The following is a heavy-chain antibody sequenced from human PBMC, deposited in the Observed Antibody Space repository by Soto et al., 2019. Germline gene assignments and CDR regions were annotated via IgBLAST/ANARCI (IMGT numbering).Heavy chain of an antibody. CDR3: ATVPPVAARGAREYYGSYFDY. Sequence: SVKVSCKASGFTFTSSAVQRVRQARGQRLEWIGWIVVGSGNTNYAQKFQERVTITRDMSTSTAYMELSSLRSEDTAVYYCATVPPVAARGAREYYGSYFDYWGQGTLVTVSS. CDR1: GFTFTSSA. D-gene: IGHD6-19*01. CDR2: IVVGSGNT. V-gene: IGHV1-58*01. J-gene: IGHJ4*02.